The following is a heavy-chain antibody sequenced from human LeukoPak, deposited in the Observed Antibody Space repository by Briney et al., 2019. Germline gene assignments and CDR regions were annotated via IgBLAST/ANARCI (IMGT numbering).Heavy chain of an antibody. V-gene: IGHV3-23*01. D-gene: IGHD2-8*01. J-gene: IGHJ4*02. Sequence: GGSLRLSCEGSGFTFSSYAMSWVRQAPGKGLEWVSAISETGGTTYDADSVKGRFTISRDNSRSTLYLQMNSLRAEDTAVYYCAKDTSIGRYCTNGICSPFGYWGQGTLVTVSS. CDR1: GFTFSSYA. CDR2: ISETGGTT. CDR3: AKDTSIGRYCTNGICSPFGY.